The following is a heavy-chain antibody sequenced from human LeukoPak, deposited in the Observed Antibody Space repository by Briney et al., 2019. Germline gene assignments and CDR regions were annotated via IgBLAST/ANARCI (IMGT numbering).Heavy chain of an antibody. Sequence: GASVKVSCKASGYTFTSYDINWVRQATGQGLEWMGWMNPNSGNTGYAQKFQGRVTMTRNTSISTAYMELSSLRSEDTAVYYCARVHAGGGGNRGAFDIWGQGTMVTVSS. CDR3: ARVHAGGGGNRGAFDI. CDR1: GYTFTSYD. D-gene: IGHD1-14*01. V-gene: IGHV1-8*01. J-gene: IGHJ3*02. CDR2: MNPNSGNT.